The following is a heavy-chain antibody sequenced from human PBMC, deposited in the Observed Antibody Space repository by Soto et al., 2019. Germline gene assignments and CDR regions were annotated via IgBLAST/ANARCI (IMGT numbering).Heavy chain of an antibody. CDR2: ISYDGSNK. Sequence: QVQLVESGGGVVQPGRSLRLSCAASGFTFSSYGMHWVRQAPGKGLEWVAVISYDGSNKYYADSVKGRFTISRDNSKYTLYLQMNSLRAEDTAVYYCAKAAPFYGMDVWGQGTTVTVSS. CDR1: GFTFSSYG. CDR3: AKAAPFYGMDV. J-gene: IGHJ6*02. V-gene: IGHV3-30*18.